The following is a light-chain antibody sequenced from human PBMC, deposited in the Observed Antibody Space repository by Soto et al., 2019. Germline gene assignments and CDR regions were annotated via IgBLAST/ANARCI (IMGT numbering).Light chain of an antibody. Sequence: EIVLTQSPATLSLSPGERATLSCRASQSVSSYLAWYQQKPGQAPRLLIYDASDRATGIPARFSGSGSGTDFTLTISSLEPEDFAVYYCQQRRDWPPKLTFGGGTKVEIK. CDR1: QSVSSY. V-gene: IGKV3-11*01. CDR2: DAS. J-gene: IGKJ4*01. CDR3: QQRRDWPPKLT.